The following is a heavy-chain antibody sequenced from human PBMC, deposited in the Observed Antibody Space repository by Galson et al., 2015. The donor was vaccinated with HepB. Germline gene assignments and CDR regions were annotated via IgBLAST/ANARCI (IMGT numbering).Heavy chain of an antibody. J-gene: IGHJ4*02. Sequence: SLRLSCAASGFTFSSYSMNWVRQAPGEGLEWVSSISSSSSYIYYADSVKGRFTISRDNAKNSLYLQMNSLRAEDTAVYYCATSLRVDTAKFDYWGQGTLVTVSS. CDR1: GFTFSSYS. CDR3: ATSLRVDTAKFDY. CDR2: ISSSSSYI. D-gene: IGHD5-18*01. V-gene: IGHV3-21*01.